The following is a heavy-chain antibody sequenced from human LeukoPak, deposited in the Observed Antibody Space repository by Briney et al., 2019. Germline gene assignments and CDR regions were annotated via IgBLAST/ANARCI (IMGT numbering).Heavy chain of an antibody. V-gene: IGHV4-34*01. CDR2: INHSGST. D-gene: IGHD2-2*01. J-gene: IGHJ4*02. Sequence: SKTLSLTCAVYGGSFSGYYWSWIRQPPGKGLEWIGEINHSGSTNYNPSLKSRVTISVDTSKNQFSLKLSSVTAADTAVYYCARATSTNCSSTSCYSSSFDYWGQGTLVTVSS. CDR3: ARATSTNCSSTSCYSSSFDY. CDR1: GGSFSGYY.